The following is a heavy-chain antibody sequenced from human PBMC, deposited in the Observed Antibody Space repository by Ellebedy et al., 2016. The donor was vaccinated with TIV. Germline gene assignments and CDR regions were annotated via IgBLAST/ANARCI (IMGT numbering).Heavy chain of an antibody. V-gene: IGHV4-34*01. CDR3: ARGPESSNFDY. Sequence: MPSETLSLTCAVYGGSFSGYYWSWIRQPPGKGLEWIGEINHSGSTTYNPSLKSRVTISVDTSKNQFSLKLSSVTAADTAVYYCARGPESSNFDYWGQGTLVTVSS. J-gene: IGHJ4*02. CDR2: INHSGST. CDR1: GGSFSGYY. D-gene: IGHD1-14*01.